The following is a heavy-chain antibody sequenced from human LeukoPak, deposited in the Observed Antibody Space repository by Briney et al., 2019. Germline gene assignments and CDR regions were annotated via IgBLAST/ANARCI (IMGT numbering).Heavy chain of an antibody. J-gene: IGHJ6*03. V-gene: IGHV3-43*02. CDR2: ISGDGGST. CDR1: GFTFSSYW. CDR3: ASLHDRNYYYMDV. Sequence: PGGSLRLSCAASGFTFSSYWMHWVRQAPGEGLVWVSLISGDGGSTYYADSVKGRFTISRDNSKNSLYLQMNSLGAEDTAVYYCASLHDRNYYYMDVWGKGTTVTVSS.